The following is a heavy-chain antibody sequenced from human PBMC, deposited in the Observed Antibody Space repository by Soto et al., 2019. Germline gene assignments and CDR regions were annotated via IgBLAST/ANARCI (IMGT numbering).Heavy chain of an antibody. J-gene: IGHJ4*02. V-gene: IGHV1-69*05. Sequence: GASVKVSCKASGGTFSIYAISWVRQAPGQGLEWMGGIIPIFGTANYAQKFQGRVTMTRDTSTSTAYMELRSLRSDDTAVYYCARMIFGVVISPFDYWGQGTLVTVSS. D-gene: IGHD3-3*01. CDR1: GGTFSIYA. CDR2: IIPIFGTA. CDR3: ARMIFGVVISPFDY.